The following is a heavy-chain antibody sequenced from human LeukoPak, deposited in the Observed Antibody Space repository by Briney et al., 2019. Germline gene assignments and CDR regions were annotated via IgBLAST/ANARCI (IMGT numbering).Heavy chain of an antibody. D-gene: IGHD3-3*01. V-gene: IGHV4-39*07. J-gene: IGHJ3*02. Sequence: SETLSLTCSVSGGSISSSIYYWGWIRQPPGKGLEWIGSIYYSGSTYYDPSLKSRVTISVDTSKNQFSLKLTSVTAADTAVYYCARRGNDFWSGDKAFDIWGQGTMVTVSS. CDR3: ARRGNDFWSGDKAFDI. CDR1: GGSISSSIYY. CDR2: IYYSGST.